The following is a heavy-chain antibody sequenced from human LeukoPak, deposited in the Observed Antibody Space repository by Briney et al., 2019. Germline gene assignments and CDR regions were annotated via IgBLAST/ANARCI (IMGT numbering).Heavy chain of an antibody. CDR2: IIPIFGTA. D-gene: IGHD5-24*01. Sequence: GASVKVSCKASGGTFSSYAISWVRQAPGRGLEWMGGIIPIFGTANYAQKFQGRVTITADESTSTAYMELSSLRSEDTAVYYCARGQEMATQGAFDIWGQGTMVTVSS. J-gene: IGHJ3*02. CDR1: GGTFSSYA. CDR3: ARGQEMATQGAFDI. V-gene: IGHV1-69*01.